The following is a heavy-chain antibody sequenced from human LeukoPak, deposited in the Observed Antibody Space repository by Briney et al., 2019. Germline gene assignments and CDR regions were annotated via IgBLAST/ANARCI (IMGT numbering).Heavy chain of an antibody. CDR1: GFTFRNYA. J-gene: IGHJ6*02. V-gene: IGHV3-30-3*01. D-gene: IGHD1-1*01. Sequence: GGSLRLSCAVPGFTFRNYAMHWVRQAPGKGLEWVAVISYHGSSRYYAGSVKGRFSISRDNSENTLYLQMNSLRAEDTAVYYCARYRATVGPAYGIGVCGQGATVTVSS. CDR2: ISYHGSSR. CDR3: ARYRATVGPAYGIGV.